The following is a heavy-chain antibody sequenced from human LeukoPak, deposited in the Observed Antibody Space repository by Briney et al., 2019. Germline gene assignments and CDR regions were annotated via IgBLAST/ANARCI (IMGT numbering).Heavy chain of an antibody. CDR1: GYTFTSYY. Sequence: GASVKVSCKSSGYTFTSYYMHWVRQAPGQGLEWMGIINPSGGSTSYAKKFQGRVTMTRDTSTSTVYMELSSLRSEDTAVYDCARVSAYGYAHNWFDPWGQGTLVTVSS. D-gene: IGHD5-18*01. CDR2: INPSGGST. J-gene: IGHJ5*02. V-gene: IGHV1-46*01. CDR3: ARVSAYGYAHNWFDP.